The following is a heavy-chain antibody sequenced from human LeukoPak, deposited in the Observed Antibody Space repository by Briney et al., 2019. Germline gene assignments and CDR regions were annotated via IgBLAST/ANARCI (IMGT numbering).Heavy chain of an antibody. CDR1: GGSISSSNSY. V-gene: IGHV4-39*07. CDR3: ARRPYHYGIIGPI. Sequence: PSETLSLTCTVSGGSISSSNSYWVWIRQAPGKGLEWIGSVYYSGITHYNPSLKSRVTVSVDTSKNQFSLKVNSVTAADTAVYYCARRPYHYGIIGPIWGRGTMVTVSS. J-gene: IGHJ3*02. CDR2: VYYSGIT. D-gene: IGHD3-16*01.